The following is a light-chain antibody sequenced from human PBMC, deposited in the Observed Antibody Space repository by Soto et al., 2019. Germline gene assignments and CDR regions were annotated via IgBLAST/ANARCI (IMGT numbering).Light chain of an antibody. J-gene: IGKJ1*01. CDR1: QSVSTY. CDR3: LQRSKWPWT. CDR2: DTF. Sequence: IVLTQSPATLSLSPGDRATLSCRASQSVSTYLAWYQQKPGQVPMLLISDTFNRATGIPARFSGSGSGTDFTLTISSLEPEDFAVYYCLQRSKWPWTFGQGTKVEIK. V-gene: IGKV3-11*01.